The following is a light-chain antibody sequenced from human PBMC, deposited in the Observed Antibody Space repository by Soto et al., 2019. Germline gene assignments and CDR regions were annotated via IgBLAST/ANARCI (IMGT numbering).Light chain of an antibody. J-gene: IGKJ5*01. CDR3: QQSYSTPPIT. Sequence: DIQMTQSPSSLSSSVGDRVTITCRASQSISNYLNWYQQKPGKAPKLLVYGASNLQSGVPSRFSGSGSGTDFTLTISSLHPEDFATYYCQQSYSTPPITFGQGTRLAIK. V-gene: IGKV1-39*01. CDR1: QSISNY. CDR2: GAS.